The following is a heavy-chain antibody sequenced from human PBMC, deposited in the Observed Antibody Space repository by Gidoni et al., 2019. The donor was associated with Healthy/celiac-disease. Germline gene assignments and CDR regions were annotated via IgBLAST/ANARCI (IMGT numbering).Heavy chain of an antibody. CDR1: GFTFSSYG. Sequence: QVQLVESGGGVVQPGRSLRLSCAASGFTFSSYGMHWVRQAPGKGLEWVAVIWYDGSNKYYADSVKGRFTISRDNSKNTLYLQMNSLRAEDTAVYYCARSTGYSSSWYGGFDYWGQGTLVTVSS. CDR2: IWYDGSNK. CDR3: ARSTGYSSSWYGGFDY. D-gene: IGHD6-13*01. J-gene: IGHJ4*02. V-gene: IGHV3-33*01.